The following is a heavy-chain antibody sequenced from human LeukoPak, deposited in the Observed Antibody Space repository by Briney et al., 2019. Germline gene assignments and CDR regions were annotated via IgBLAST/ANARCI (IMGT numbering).Heavy chain of an antibody. J-gene: IGHJ4*02. Sequence: PSETLSLTCTVSGGSISSSSYYWGWIRQPPGKGLEWIGEINHSGSTNYNPSLKSRVTISVDTSKNQFSLKLSSVTAADTAVYYCARGDFWSGYRSDYWGQGALVTVSS. CDR2: INHSGST. V-gene: IGHV4-39*07. D-gene: IGHD3-3*01. CDR1: GGSISSSSYY. CDR3: ARGDFWSGYRSDY.